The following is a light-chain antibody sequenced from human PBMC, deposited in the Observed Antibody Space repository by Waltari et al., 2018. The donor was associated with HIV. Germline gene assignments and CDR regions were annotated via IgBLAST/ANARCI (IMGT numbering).Light chain of an antibody. J-gene: IGKJ4*01. Sequence: DIQMTQSPSSLSASVVDSVTLTCRASQSISTYLNWFQQTPGKAPKLLIYAASSLQSGVPSRFSGSGSGTDFTLTISNLQPEDFATYSCQQSYSLPLTFGGGTKVEI. V-gene: IGKV1-39*01. CDR2: AAS. CDR3: QQSYSLPLT. CDR1: QSISTY.